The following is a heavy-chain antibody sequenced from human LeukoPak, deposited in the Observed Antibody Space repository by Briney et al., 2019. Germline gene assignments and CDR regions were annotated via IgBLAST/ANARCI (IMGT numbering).Heavy chain of an antibody. CDR1: GYTFTNYG. CDR3: ARLAGTDMIGYFQD. Sequence: GASVKVSCKASGYTFTNYGISWVRQAPGQGLEWMGWINVYNGNTIYAQKLQGSVTMTTDTSTSTAYMELRSLRSDDTAVYYCARLAGTDMIGYFQDWGQGTLVTVSS. J-gene: IGHJ1*01. V-gene: IGHV1-18*01. CDR2: INVYNGNT. D-gene: IGHD5-18*01.